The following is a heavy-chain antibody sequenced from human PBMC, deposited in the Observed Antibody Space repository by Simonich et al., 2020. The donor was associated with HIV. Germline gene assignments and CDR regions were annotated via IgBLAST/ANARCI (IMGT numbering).Heavy chain of an antibody. D-gene: IGHD1-26*01. CDR1: GGSFSGYY. CDR2: IYYSGST. Sequence: QVQLQQWGAGLLKPSETLSLTCAVYGGSFSGYYWSWIRQPPGEGLEWIGSIYYSGSTSHNPALKSRVTISVDTSKNQFSLKLSSVTAADTAVYYCARLKVVGTTNVLYYFDYWGQGTLVTVSS. J-gene: IGHJ4*02. V-gene: IGHV4-34*01. CDR3: ARLKVVGTTNVLYYFDY.